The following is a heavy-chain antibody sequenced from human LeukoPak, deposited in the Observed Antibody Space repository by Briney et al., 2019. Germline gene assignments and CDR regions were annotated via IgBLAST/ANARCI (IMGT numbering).Heavy chain of an antibody. V-gene: IGHV1-2*02. CDR1: GYTFTGYY. CDR3: AAEYSGYVNWFDP. CDR2: INPNSGGT. J-gene: IGHJ5*02. Sequence: ASVKVSCKASGYTFTGYYMHWVRQAPGQGLEWMGWINPNSGGTNYAQKFQGRVTMTRDTSISTAYMELSRLRSDDTAVYYCAAEYSGYVNWFDPWDQGTLVTVSS. D-gene: IGHD5-12*01.